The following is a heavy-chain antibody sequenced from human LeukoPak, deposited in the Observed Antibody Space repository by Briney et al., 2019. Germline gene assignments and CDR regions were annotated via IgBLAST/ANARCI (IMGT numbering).Heavy chain of an antibody. J-gene: IGHJ4*02. CDR2: IKQDGSEK. Sequence: GGSLRLSCAASGFTFSSYAMSWVRQAPGKGLEWVANIKQDGSEKYYVDSVKGRFTISRDNAKNSLYLQMNSLRAEDTAVYYCARRGEEQPFRISQYHFDYWGQGTLVTVSS. V-gene: IGHV3-7*01. CDR1: GFTFSSYA. CDR3: ARRGEEQPFRISQYHFDY. D-gene: IGHD2/OR15-2a*01.